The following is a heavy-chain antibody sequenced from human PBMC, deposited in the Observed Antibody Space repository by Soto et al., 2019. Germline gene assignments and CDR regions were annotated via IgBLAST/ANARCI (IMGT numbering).Heavy chain of an antibody. Sequence: GGSLRLSCAASGFTFSSYAMSWVRQAPGKGLEWVSAISGGGGSTYYADSVKGRFTISRDNSKNTLYLQMNSLRAEDTAVYYCAKDGNGYGDYESAFDIWGQGTMVTVSS. J-gene: IGHJ3*02. D-gene: IGHD4-17*01. CDR2: ISGGGGST. CDR1: GFTFSSYA. CDR3: AKDGNGYGDYESAFDI. V-gene: IGHV3-23*01.